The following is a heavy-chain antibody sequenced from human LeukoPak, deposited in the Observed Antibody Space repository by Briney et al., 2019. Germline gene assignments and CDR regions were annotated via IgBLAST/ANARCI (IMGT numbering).Heavy chain of an antibody. V-gene: IGHV1-2*02. CDR2: INPNSGGT. Sequence: ASVSVSFKASGYTFTGYYMHWVRQAPGQGLEWMGWINPNSGGTNYAQKFQGRVTMTRDTSISTAYMELSRLRSDDTAVYYCARSIAARRDWFDPWGQGTLVTVSS. D-gene: IGHD6-6*01. J-gene: IGHJ5*02. CDR3: ARSIAARRDWFDP. CDR1: GYTFTGYY.